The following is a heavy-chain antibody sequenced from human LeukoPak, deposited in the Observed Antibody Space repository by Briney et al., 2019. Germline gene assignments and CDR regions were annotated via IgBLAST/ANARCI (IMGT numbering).Heavy chain of an antibody. V-gene: IGHV3-48*01. J-gene: IGHJ4*02. CDR2: ISSSSTI. D-gene: IGHD3-16*01. CDR1: GFTFSSYS. Sequence: GGSLRLSCAASGFTFSSYSMNWVRQAPGKGLEWGSYISSSSTIYYADSVKGRFTLSRYNAKNSLYLQMNSLRAEDTAVSYCARALLWGMFTYDYWGQGTLVTVSS. CDR3: ARALLWGMFTYDY.